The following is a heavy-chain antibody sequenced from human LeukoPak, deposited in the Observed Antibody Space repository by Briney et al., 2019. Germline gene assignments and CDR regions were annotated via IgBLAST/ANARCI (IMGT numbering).Heavy chain of an antibody. CDR2: IIPIFGTA. V-gene: IGHV1-69*05. CDR1: GGTFSKYS. Sequence: SVKVSCKASGGTFSKYSINWVRQAPGQGLEWMGGIIPIFGTANYVQKFQGRVTITTDESTSTAYMELSSLRSEDTAVYYCARDDLYDYVWGSYRAAAFDIWGQGTMVTVSS. D-gene: IGHD3-16*02. J-gene: IGHJ3*02. CDR3: ARDDLYDYVWGSYRAAAFDI.